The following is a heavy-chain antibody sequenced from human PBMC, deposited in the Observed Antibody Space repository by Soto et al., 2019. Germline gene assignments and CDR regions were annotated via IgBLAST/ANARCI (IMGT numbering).Heavy chain of an antibody. D-gene: IGHD6-13*01. J-gene: IGHJ4*02. CDR1: GYTFTSYY. CDR2: INPSGGST. V-gene: IGHV1-46*01. CDR3: ARDPPGSSWHFDD. Sequence: ASVKVSCKASGYTFTSYYLHWVRQAPGQGLERMGIINPSGGSTNYAQKFQGRVTMTRDTSTSTVYMELSSLRSEDTAVYYCARDPPGSSWHFDDRGQGTLVTVAS.